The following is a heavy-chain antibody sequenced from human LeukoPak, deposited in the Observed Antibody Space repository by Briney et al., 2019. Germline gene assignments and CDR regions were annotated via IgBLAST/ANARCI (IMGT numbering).Heavy chain of an antibody. D-gene: IGHD2-8*02. CDR2: INQDGSEK. V-gene: IGHV3-7*03. J-gene: IGHJ4*02. CDR1: GLTFSRYW. CDR3: VSRGCTANACFVSSFDCFDH. Sequence: PGGSLRLSCAASGLTFSRYWLTWVLQAPGKGLEWVANINQDGSEKNYVDSVKGRFTISRDNAKSSLYLQMNSLRDEDTAVYHCVSRGCTANACFVSSFDCFDHWGQGSLVTVSS.